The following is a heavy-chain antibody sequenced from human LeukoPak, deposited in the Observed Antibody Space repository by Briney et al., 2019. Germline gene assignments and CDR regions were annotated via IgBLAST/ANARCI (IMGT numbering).Heavy chain of an antibody. V-gene: IGHV3-7*01. CDR3: ARDQGAVAGDDC. D-gene: IGHD6-19*01. CDR2: IKQDGSEK. J-gene: IGHJ4*02. CDR1: GFTLSNYW. Sequence: GGSLRLSCAASGFTLSNYWMSWVRQAPGKGLEWVANIKQDGSEKYYVDSVKGRFTISRDNAKNSLYLQMNSLRVEDTAVYYCARDQGAVAGDDCWGQGTLVTVSS.